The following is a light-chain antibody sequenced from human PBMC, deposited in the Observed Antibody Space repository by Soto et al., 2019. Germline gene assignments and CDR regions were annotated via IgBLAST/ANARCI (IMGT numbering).Light chain of an antibody. CDR1: QSVSNNY. CDR2: GAS. CDR3: QQYGTSGT. V-gene: IGKV3-20*01. Sequence: EILLTQSPCTLSLSPGERATLSCRASQSVSNNYLAWYQQKPGQAPSLLIYGASNRATGIPDRFSGSGSGTDFTLTISRPDPEDFAVYYCQQYGTSGTFGQGTKVDIK. J-gene: IGKJ1*01.